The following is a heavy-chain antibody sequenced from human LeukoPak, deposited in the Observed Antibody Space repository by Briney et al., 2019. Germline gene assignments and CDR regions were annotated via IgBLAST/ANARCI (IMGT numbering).Heavy chain of an antibody. J-gene: IGHJ4*02. CDR2: ITSDESTK. CDR3: AKDGGAVTPHY. CDR1: GFIFGSYS. D-gene: IGHD4-11*01. V-gene: IGHV3-48*01. Sequence: GGSLRLSCVASGFIFGSYSMNWVRQAPGKGLEWISYITSDESTKYYADSVKGRFTISRDNSKNTLYLQMNSLRAEDTAVYYCAKDGGAVTPHYWGQGTLVTVSS.